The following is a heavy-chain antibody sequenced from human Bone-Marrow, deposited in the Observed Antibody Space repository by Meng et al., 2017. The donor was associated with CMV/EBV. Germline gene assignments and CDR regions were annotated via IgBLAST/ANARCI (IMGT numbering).Heavy chain of an antibody. V-gene: IGHV3-48*04. D-gene: IGHD3-3*01. CDR1: GFTFSSYS. CDR3: ARGETYYDFWSGYYTDIY. Sequence: GEYLKISCAASGFTFSSYSMNWVRQAPGKGLEWVSYISSSSSTIYYADSVKGRFTISRDNAKNSLYLQMNSLRAEDTAVYYCARGETYYDFWSGYYTDIYWGQGTLVTVSS. CDR2: ISSSSSTI. J-gene: IGHJ4*02.